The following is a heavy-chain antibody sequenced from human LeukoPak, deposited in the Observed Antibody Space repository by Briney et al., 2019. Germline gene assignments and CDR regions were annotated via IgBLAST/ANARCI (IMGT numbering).Heavy chain of an antibody. D-gene: IGHD2-21*01. V-gene: IGHV4-39*07. CDR1: GDSINSSSYY. CDR3: ASNSAAYWYFDL. CDR2: LFYTGGT. J-gene: IGHJ2*01. Sequence: SETLSLTCSVSGDSINSSSYYWAWVRPPTEKGREGCGCLFYTGGTNYSPSLKSRVTMSVDTSKNQFSLKLSSVTAADTAVYYCASNSAAYWYFDLWGRGTLVTVSS.